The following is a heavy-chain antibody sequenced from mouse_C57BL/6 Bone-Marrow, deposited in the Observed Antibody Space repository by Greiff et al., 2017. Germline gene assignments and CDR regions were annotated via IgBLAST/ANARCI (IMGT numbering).Heavy chain of an antibody. CDR1: GYTFTSYW. Sequence: QVQLQQPGAELVMPGASVKLSCKASGYTFTSYWMHWVKQRPGQGLEWIGEIDPSDSYTNYNQKFKGKSTLTVDKSSSTAYMQLSSLTSEDSAVYYCARRDYYGSSYSLGFAYWGQGTLVTVSA. J-gene: IGHJ3*01. CDR2: IDPSDSYT. CDR3: ARRDYYGSSYSLGFAY. V-gene: IGHV1-69*01. D-gene: IGHD1-1*01.